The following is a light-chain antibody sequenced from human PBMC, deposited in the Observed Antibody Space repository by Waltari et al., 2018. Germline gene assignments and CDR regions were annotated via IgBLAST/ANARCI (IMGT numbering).Light chain of an antibody. CDR3: SSYTSSSTPVV. CDR2: EVS. CDR1: SSDVGGSNY. Sequence: QSALTQPASVSGSPGQSITLSCTGTSSDVGGSNYVSWYQQHPCKAPKLMIYEVSNRPSGVSNRFSGSKAGNTASLTISGLQAEDEADYYCSSYTSSSTPVVFGGGTKLTVL. J-gene: IGLJ2*01. V-gene: IGLV2-14*01.